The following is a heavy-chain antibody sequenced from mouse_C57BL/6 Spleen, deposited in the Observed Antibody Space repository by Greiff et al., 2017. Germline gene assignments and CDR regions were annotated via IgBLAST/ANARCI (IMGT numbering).Heavy chain of an antibody. D-gene: IGHD2-2*01. CDR1: GFTFSSYT. CDR3: ARRRLPYAMDY. CDR2: ISGGGGNT. J-gene: IGHJ4*01. Sequence: EVHLVESGGGLVKPGGSLKLSCAASGFTFSSYTMSWVRQTPEKRLEWVATISGGGGNTYYPDSVKGRFTISRDNAKNTLYLQMSSLRSEDTALYYCARRRLPYAMDYWGQGTSVTVSS. V-gene: IGHV5-9*01.